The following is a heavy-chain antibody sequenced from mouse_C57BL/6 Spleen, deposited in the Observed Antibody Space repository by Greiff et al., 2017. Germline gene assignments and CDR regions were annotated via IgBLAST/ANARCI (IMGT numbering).Heavy chain of an antibody. Sequence: QVQLQQPGAELVKPGASVKLSCKASGYTFTSYWMHWVKQRPGRGLEWIGRIDPNSGGTKYNEKFKSKATLTVDKPSSTAYMQLSSLTSEDSAVYYCASYDGYYLHYFDYWGQGTTLTVSS. CDR1: GYTFTSYW. CDR3: ASYDGYYLHYFDY. J-gene: IGHJ2*01. V-gene: IGHV1-72*01. CDR2: IDPNSGGT. D-gene: IGHD2-3*01.